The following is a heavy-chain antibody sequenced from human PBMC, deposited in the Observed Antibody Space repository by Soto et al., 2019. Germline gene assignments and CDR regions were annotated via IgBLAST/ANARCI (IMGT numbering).Heavy chain of an antibody. Sequence: GGSLRLSCAASGFTFSSYAMSWVRQAPGKGLEWVSAIGGSGAGTYYADSVKGRFAISRDNSKNTLYLQLSSLRAEDTAIYYCAKGHSDLDYWGQGTLVTVSS. V-gene: IGHV3-23*01. CDR3: AKGHSDLDY. D-gene: IGHD2-21*02. CDR1: GFTFSSYA. CDR2: IGGSGAGT. J-gene: IGHJ4*02.